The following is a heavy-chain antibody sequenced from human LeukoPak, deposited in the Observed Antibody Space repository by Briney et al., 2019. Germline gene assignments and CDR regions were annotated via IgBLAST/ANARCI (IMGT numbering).Heavy chain of an antibody. CDR3: ARHKGDAFDI. CDR2: VYYSGST. V-gene: IGHV4-59*08. Sequence: SETLSLTCAVYGGSFSGYYWSWIRQPPGKGLEWIGYVYYSGSTNYNPSLKSRVTISVDTSKNQFSLKLSSVTAADTAVYYCARHKGDAFDIWGQGTMVTVSS. CDR1: GGSFSGYY. J-gene: IGHJ3*02.